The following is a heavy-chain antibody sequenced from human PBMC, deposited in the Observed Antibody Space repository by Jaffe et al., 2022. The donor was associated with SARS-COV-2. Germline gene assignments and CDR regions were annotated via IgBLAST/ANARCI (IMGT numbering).Heavy chain of an antibody. J-gene: IGHJ6*02. CDR1: GYTFTSYG. V-gene: IGHV1-18*01. D-gene: IGHD3-3*01. CDR3: ARTPLITIFGVVTSYGMDV. Sequence: QVQLVQSGAEVKKPGASVKVSCKASGYTFTSYGISWVRQAPGQGLEWMGWISAYNGNTNYAQKLQGRVTMTTDTSTSTAYMELRSLRSDDTAVYYCARTPLITIFGVVTSYGMDVWGQGTTVTVSS. CDR2: ISAYNGNT.